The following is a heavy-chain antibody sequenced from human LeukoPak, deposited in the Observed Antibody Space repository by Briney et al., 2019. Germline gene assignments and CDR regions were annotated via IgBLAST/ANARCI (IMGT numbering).Heavy chain of an antibody. V-gene: IGHV3-7*01. J-gene: IGHJ4*02. CDR3: ARDIGAWSAY. D-gene: IGHD6-19*01. CDR1: GSTLSSHW. CDR2: IKQDESEI. Sequence: GSLRLSCVASGSTLSSHWMHWVRQAPGKGLEWVANIKQDESEIYYVDSVKGRFTISRDNAENSLYLQMNSLRAEDTAVYYCARDIGAWSAYWGQGTLATVSS.